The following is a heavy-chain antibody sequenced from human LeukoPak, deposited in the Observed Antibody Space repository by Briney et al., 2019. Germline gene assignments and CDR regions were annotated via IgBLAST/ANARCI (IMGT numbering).Heavy chain of an antibody. V-gene: IGHV4-34*01. Sequence: PSETLSLTCAVYGESLSGSYWSWIRQPPGKGLEWIGEINQSGTTNYNPSLKSRVTISVDTSKNQFSLKLNSVTAADTALYFCARGRRPPLIPTAIYYYYHMDVWGKGTMVTVSS. D-gene: IGHD2-2*02. CDR1: GESLSGSY. CDR3: ARGRRPPLIPTAIYYYYHMDV. CDR2: INQSGTT. J-gene: IGHJ6*03.